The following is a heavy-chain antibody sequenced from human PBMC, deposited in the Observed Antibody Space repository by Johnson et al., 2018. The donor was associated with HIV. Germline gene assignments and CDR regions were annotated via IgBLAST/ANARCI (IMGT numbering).Heavy chain of an antibody. CDR2: TPGGDGGT. CDR1: GFKYA. CDR3: ARVTAYNSFDI. D-gene: IGHD2-21*02. V-gene: IGHV3-NL1*01. Sequence: QVQLVESGGGLVQPGGSLRVSCAASGFKYAASGLAFSNYAVKWVSHTPGGDGGTSFADSVKGRFTVSRDNSKNTLDLQISSLRPDDTAMYYCARVTAYNSFDIWGQGTMVTVSS. J-gene: IGHJ3*02.